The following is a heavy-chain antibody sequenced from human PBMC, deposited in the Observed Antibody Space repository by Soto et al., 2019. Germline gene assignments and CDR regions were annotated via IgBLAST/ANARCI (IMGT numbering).Heavy chain of an antibody. V-gene: IGHV3-30-3*01. Sequence: GGCLRLSCAASGFTFSSDAMHWVRQAPGKGLGWVAVISYDGSNKYYADSVKGRFTISRDNSKNTLFLQMNSLRAEDTAVYYYTRDRAAAGYDYYYYGMDVWGQGATVTVSS. D-gene: IGHD6-13*01. CDR1: GFTFSSDA. CDR3: TRDRAAAGYDYYYYGMDV. J-gene: IGHJ6*02. CDR2: ISYDGSNK.